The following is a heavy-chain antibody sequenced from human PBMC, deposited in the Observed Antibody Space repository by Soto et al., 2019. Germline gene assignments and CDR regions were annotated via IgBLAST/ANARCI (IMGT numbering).Heavy chain of an antibody. CDR3: AKLGAAAGTWWFDP. Sequence: GGSLRLSCAASGFTFTNYGMHWVRQAPGKGLEWVAIVWYDGSHKYYADSVKGRFTISRDNSENTVTLQMNSLRAEDTAVYYCAKLGAAAGTWWFDPWGQGTLVTVSS. D-gene: IGHD6-13*01. V-gene: IGHV3-33*06. J-gene: IGHJ5*02. CDR2: VWYDGSHK. CDR1: GFTFTNYG.